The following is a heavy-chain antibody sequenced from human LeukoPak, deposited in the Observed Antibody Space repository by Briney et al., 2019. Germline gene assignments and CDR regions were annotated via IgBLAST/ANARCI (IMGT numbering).Heavy chain of an antibody. CDR2: INPNSGGT. J-gene: IGHJ3*02. V-gene: IGHV1-2*02. Sequence: ASVKVSCKASGYTFTGYYMHWVRQAPGQGLEWMGWINPNSGGTNYAQKFQGRVTTTRDTSISTAYMELSRLRSDDTAVYYCARGPRITMIVVALGGAFDIWGQGTMVTVSS. CDR3: ARGPRITMIVVALGGAFDI. D-gene: IGHD3-22*01. CDR1: GYTFTGYY.